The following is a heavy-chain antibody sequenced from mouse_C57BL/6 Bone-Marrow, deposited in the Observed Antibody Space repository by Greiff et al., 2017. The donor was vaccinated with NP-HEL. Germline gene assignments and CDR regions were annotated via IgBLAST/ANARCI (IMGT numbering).Heavy chain of an antibody. CDR2: INPYNGGT. CDR1: GYTFTDYY. Sequence: EVQLQQSGPVLVKPGASVKMSCKASGYTFTDYYMNWVKQSHGKSLEWIGVINPYNGGTSYNQKFKGKATLTVDKSSSTAYMEPNSLTSEDSAVYYCARCYYYGSSLDYWGQGTTLTVSS. V-gene: IGHV1-19*01. J-gene: IGHJ2*01. D-gene: IGHD1-1*01. CDR3: ARCYYYGSSLDY.